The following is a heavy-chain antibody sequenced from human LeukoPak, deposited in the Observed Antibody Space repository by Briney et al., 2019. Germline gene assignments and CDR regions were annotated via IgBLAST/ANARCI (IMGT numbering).Heavy chain of an antibody. CDR1: GGSISSSSYY. J-gene: IGHJ4*02. CDR3: ARDGMTTVTRSDY. D-gene: IGHD4-17*01. Sequence: PSETLSLTCTVSGGSISSSSYYWGWIRQPPGKGLEWIGSIYYSGSTYYNPSLKSRVTISVDTSKNQFSLKLSSVTAADTAVYYCARDGMTTVTRSDYWGQGTLVTVSS. V-gene: IGHV4-39*02. CDR2: IYYSGST.